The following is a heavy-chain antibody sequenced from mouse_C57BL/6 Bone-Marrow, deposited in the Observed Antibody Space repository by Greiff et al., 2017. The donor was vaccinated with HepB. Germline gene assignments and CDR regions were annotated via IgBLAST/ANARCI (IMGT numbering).Heavy chain of an antibody. D-gene: IGHD1-1*01. V-gene: IGHV1-5*01. Sequence: EVQLQQSGTVLARPGASVKMSCKTSGYTFTSYWMHWVKQRPGQGLEWIGAIYPGNSDTSYNQKFKGKAKLTAVTSASTAYMELSSLTNEDSAVYYCYYYGSSYGWYFDVWGTGTTVTVSS. CDR2: IYPGNSDT. CDR3: YYYGSSYGWYFDV. J-gene: IGHJ1*03. CDR1: GYTFTSYW.